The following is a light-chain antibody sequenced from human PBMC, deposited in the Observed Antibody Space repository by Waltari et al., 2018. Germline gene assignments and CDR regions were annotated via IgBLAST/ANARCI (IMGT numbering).Light chain of an antibody. CDR3: QQYYSTPPLFFT. J-gene: IGKJ3*01. Sequence: AIRMTQSPFSLSASVGDRVTITCWASQGISSYLAWYQQKPAKAPKLFIYYASSLQSGGPSRFSGSGSGTDYTLTISSLQPEDFATYYCQQYYSTPPLFFTFGPGTKVDIK. CDR1: QGISSY. CDR2: YAS. V-gene: IGKV1D-43*01.